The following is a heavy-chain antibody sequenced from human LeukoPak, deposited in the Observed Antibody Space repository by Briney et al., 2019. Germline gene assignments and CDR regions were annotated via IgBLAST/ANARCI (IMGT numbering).Heavy chain of an antibody. CDR3: AREESGSSSWLKNWFDP. CDR1: GFTFSSYE. J-gene: IGHJ5*02. Sequence: GGSLRLSCAASGFTFSSYEMNWVRQAPGKGLEWVSYISSSGSTIYYADSVKGRFTISRDNAKNSLYLQMNSLRAEDTAVYYCAREESGSSSWLKNWFDPWGQGTLVTASS. D-gene: IGHD6-13*01. CDR2: ISSSGSTI. V-gene: IGHV3-48*03.